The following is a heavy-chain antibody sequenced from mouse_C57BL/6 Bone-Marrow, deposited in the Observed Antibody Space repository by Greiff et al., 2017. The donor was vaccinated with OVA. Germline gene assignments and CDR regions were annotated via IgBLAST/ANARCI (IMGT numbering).Heavy chain of an antibody. CDR1: GFTFSSYT. CDR2: ISGGGGNT. CDR3: ARHWLG. J-gene: IGHJ3*01. V-gene: IGHV5-9*01. Sequence: DVKLVESGGGLVKPGGSLKLSCAASGFTFSSYTMSWVRQTPEKRLAWVATISGGGGNTYYPDSVKGRFTISRDNAKNTLYLQMSSLRSEDTALYYCARHWLGWGQGTLVTVSA. D-gene: IGHD3-3*01.